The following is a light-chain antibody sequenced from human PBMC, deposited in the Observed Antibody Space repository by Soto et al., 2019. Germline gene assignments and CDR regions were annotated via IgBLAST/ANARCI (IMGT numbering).Light chain of an antibody. J-gene: IGKJ5*01. V-gene: IGKV3-20*01. CDR2: GAS. CDR3: QQYDNSPIT. CDR1: QSISSSF. Sequence: IVLTHSPGILSLPPGERTSLSCGASQSISSSFLAWYQQKPGQAPRLLIYGASSRATGIPDRFSGTGSETDFTLTISRLEPEDFAVYYCQQYDNSPITFGQGTRLEI.